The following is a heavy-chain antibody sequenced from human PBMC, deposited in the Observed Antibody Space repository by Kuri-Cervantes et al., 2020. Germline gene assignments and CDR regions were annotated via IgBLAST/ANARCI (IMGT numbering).Heavy chain of an antibody. Sequence: ASVKVSCKASGYTFTGYYMHWVRQAPGQGLEWMGWINPNSGGTNYAQKFQGRVTMTRDTSISTAYMELSRLRSDDTAVCYCARGHLVGAPIVVDAFDIWGQGTMVTVSS. J-gene: IGHJ3*02. V-gene: IGHV1-2*02. CDR2: INPNSGGT. D-gene: IGHD1-26*01. CDR1: GYTFTGYY. CDR3: ARGHLVGAPIVVDAFDI.